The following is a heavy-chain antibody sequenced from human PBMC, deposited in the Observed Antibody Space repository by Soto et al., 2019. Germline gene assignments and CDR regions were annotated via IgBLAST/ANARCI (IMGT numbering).Heavy chain of an antibody. V-gene: IGHV4-31*11. Sequence: SETLSLTCAVSGGSISSGGYYWSWIRQHPGKGLEWIGYIYYSGSTYYNPSLKSRVTISVDTSKNQFSLKLSSVTAADTAVYYCARKVVAATRVAFDIWGQGTMVTVSS. D-gene: IGHD2-15*01. CDR3: ARKVVAATRVAFDI. CDR1: GGSISSGGYY. J-gene: IGHJ3*02. CDR2: IYYSGST.